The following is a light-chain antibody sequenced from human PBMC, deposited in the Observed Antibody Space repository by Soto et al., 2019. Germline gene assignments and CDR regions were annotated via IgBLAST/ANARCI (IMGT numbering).Light chain of an antibody. J-gene: IGKJ3*01. V-gene: IGKV3-20*01. CDR1: QSVSSSY. CDR3: QQYGRSPFT. CDR2: GAS. Sequence: EIVLTQSPGTLSLSPGERATLSCRASQSVSSSYLAWYQQKPGQAPRLLISGASTRATGIPDRFSGSGSGTDFTLTISRLEPEDFAVYYCQQYGRSPFTFGPGTKVDI.